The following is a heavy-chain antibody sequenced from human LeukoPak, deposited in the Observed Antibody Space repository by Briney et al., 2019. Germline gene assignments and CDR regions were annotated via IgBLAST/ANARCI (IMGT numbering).Heavy chain of an antibody. V-gene: IGHV1-46*01. J-gene: IGHJ4*02. D-gene: IGHD6-19*01. CDR2: INPSGGST. Sequence: ASVKVSCKASGYTFTSYYMHWVRQAPGQGLEWMGIINPSGGSTSYAQKFQGRVTMTRDMSTSTVYMELNSLRAEDTAVYYCAKDLWQVAVAGILPRFDYWGQGTLVTVSS. CDR1: GYTFTSYY. CDR3: AKDLWQVAVAGILPRFDY.